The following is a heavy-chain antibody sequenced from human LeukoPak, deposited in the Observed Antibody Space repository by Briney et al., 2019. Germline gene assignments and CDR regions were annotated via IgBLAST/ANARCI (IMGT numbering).Heavy chain of an antibody. J-gene: IGHJ5*02. V-gene: IGHV4-38-2*01. CDR3: ATDPGDQPHP. D-gene: IGHD2-2*01. Sequence: SETLSLTCAVSGYSISSGYYWGWIRQPPGKGLEWIGSIYHSGSTYYNPSLKSRVTISVDTSKNQFSLKLSSVTAADTAVYYCATDPGDQPHPWGQGTLVTVSS. CDR1: GYSISSGYY. CDR2: IYHSGST.